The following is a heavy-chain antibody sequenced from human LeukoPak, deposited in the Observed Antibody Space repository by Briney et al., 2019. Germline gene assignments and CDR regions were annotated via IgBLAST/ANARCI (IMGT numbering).Heavy chain of an antibody. CDR1: GYTFTGYY. CDR2: INPNSGDT. V-gene: IGHV1-2*02. D-gene: IGHD4-17*01. J-gene: IGHJ4*02. Sequence: ASVKVSCKASGYTFTGYYMHWVRQAPGQGLEWMGWINPNSGDTNYAQNFQGRVTMTRDTSISTAYMELSRLRSDDTAVYYCAREWGSTVTTGVTDYWGQGIPVTVSS. CDR3: AREWGSTVTTGVTDY.